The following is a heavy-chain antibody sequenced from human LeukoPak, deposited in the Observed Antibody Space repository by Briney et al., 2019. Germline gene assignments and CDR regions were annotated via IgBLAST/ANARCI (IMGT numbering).Heavy chain of an antibody. V-gene: IGHV3-23*01. Sequence: PGGSLRLSCAASGFTFSSYGMHWVRQAPGKGLEWVSSITDSGDGTYYADSVKGRFTISRDDSKNTLYLQMNSLRAEDTAVYYCAKDSPVATRWGQGTLVTVSS. CDR1: GFTFSSYG. D-gene: IGHD2-15*01. CDR3: AKDSPVATR. CDR2: ITDSGDGT. J-gene: IGHJ4*02.